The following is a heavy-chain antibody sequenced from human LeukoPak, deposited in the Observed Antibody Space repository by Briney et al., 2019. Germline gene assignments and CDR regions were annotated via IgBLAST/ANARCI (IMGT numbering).Heavy chain of an antibody. D-gene: IGHD1-26*01. V-gene: IGHV3-9*01. Sequence: QPGGSLRLSCAATGFSFKDYGMHWVRQPPGKGLEWVTAISWNGGGTDYADSVKGRFTISRDNAKNSLYLQLSSLRPEDTALYYCAKHLTATNTYIFFGLDVWGQGTSVTVSS. CDR3: AKHLTATNTYIFFGLDV. CDR2: ISWNGGGT. J-gene: IGHJ6*02. CDR1: GFSFKDYG.